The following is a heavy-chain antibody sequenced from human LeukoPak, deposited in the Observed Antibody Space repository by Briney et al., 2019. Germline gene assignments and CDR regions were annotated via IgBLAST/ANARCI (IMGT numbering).Heavy chain of an antibody. CDR2: IWYDGSNK. V-gene: IGHV3-33*08. CDR1: GFTFSSYA. CDR3: ARGRDGTDYLDH. J-gene: IGHJ4*02. D-gene: IGHD5-24*01. Sequence: GGSLRLSCAASGFTFSSYAMHWVRQAPGKGLEWVAVIWYDGSNKYYADSVKGRFTISRDNSNNILYLQMNSLRAEDTAVFYCARGRDGTDYLDHWGQGTLVTVSS.